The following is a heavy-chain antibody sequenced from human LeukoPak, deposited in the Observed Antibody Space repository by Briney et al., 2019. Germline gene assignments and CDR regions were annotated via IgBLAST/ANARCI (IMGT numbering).Heavy chain of an antibody. CDR3: ARDPDRTVTHKRGWYFDY. CDR1: GFTFSSYS. J-gene: IGHJ4*02. D-gene: IGHD4-17*01. CDR2: ISSSSSYI. Sequence: GGSLRLSCAASGFTFSSYSMNWVRQAPGKGLEWVSSISSSSSYIYYADSVKGRFTISRDNSKNTLYLQMNSLRAEDTAVYYCARDPDRTVTHKRGWYFDYWGQGTLVTVSS. V-gene: IGHV3-21*04.